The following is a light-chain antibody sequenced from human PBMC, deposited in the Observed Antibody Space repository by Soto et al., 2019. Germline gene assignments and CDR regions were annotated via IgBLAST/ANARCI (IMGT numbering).Light chain of an antibody. CDR1: SSNIASNT. CDR2: SND. CDR3: ASWDDSLNGHV. V-gene: IGLV1-44*01. Sequence: SVLTPPPSASGTPGQRVTVSCSVSSSNIASNTVNWYQQLPGTAPKLLIYSNDQRPSGVPDRFSASKSGTSASLAISGLQSEDEADYYCASWDDSLNGHVFGTGTKVTVL. J-gene: IGLJ1*01.